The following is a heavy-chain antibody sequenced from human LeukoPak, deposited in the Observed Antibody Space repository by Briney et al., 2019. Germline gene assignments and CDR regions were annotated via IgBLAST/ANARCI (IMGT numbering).Heavy chain of an antibody. V-gene: IGHV3-23*01. D-gene: IGHD6-13*01. CDR3: ARPRLPVAGTRWFDP. CDR2: IGSGSAGT. Sequence: GGSLRLSCAGSGFTFSAYAMSWVRQAPGKGLEWVSAIGSGSAGTHYADSVKGRFTIYGDDSKNTLYLQMNSLRAEDTAVYYCARPRLPVAGTRWFDPWGQGTLVTVSS. J-gene: IGHJ5*02. CDR1: GFTFSAYA.